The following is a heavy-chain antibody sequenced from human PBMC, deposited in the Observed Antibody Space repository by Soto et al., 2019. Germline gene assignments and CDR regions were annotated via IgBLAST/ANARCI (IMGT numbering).Heavy chain of an antibody. Sequence: EVQLLESGGGSVQPGGSLRLSCSASGFTFSNYAMSWVRQAPGKGLEWVASISGSGRSTNYADSVKGRFTISRDNSKNTLDVQMSSLRAEDTAVYYCARDGGNICSGGSCYFQAPAYWGQGTLVTVSP. V-gene: IGHV3-23*01. CDR3: ARDGGNICSGGSCYFQAPAY. CDR2: ISGSGRST. CDR1: GFTFSNYA. J-gene: IGHJ4*02. D-gene: IGHD2-15*01.